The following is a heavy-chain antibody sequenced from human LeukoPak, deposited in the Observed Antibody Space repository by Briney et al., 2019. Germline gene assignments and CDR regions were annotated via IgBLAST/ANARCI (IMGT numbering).Heavy chain of an antibody. Sequence: GGSLRLSCAASGFTFSSYGMHWVRQAPGKGLEWVAVISYGGSNKYHADSVEGRFTISRDNSKNTLYLQMNSLRAEDTAVYYCAKDGGGRWYFDYWGQGTLVTVSS. CDR2: ISYGGSNK. D-gene: IGHD4-23*01. V-gene: IGHV3-30*18. CDR3: AKDGGGRWYFDY. J-gene: IGHJ4*02. CDR1: GFTFSSYG.